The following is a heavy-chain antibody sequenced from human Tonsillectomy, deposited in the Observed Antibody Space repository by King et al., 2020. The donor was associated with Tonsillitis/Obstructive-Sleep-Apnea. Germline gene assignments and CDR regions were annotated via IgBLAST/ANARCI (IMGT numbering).Heavy chain of an antibody. V-gene: IGHV4-59*08. D-gene: IGHD3-16*01. Sequence: HVQLQESGPGLVKPSETLSLTCTVSGGSISSYYWSWIRQPPGKGLEWIGYIYYSGSTNYNPSLKSRVTISVDTSKNQFSLKLSAVTAADTAVYYCARHKGGRSYYYYMDVWGKGTPVTVSS. CDR3: ARHKGGRSYYYYMDV. J-gene: IGHJ6*03. CDR1: GGSISSYY. CDR2: IYYSGST.